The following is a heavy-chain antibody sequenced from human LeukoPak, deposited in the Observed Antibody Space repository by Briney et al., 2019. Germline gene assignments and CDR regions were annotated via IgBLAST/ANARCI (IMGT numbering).Heavy chain of an antibody. D-gene: IGHD3-22*01. CDR1: GFTFSNYG. CDR2: ISGSGGTT. J-gene: IGHJ5*02. V-gene: IGHV3-23*01. Sequence: GGSLRLSCAASGFTFSNYGMNWVRQAPGKGLEWVSGISGSGGTTYYADSVKGRFTISRDNAKNSLYLQMNSLRAKDTALYYCARDYYDSSGSSWFDPWGQGTLVTVSS. CDR3: ARDYYDSSGSSWFDP.